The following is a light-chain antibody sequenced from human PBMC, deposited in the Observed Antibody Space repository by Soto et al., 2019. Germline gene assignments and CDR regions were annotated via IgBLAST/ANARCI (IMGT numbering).Light chain of an antibody. CDR3: HQYHSFFNYT. CDR1: HSISAW. J-gene: IGKJ2*01. Sequence: DIQMTQSPSTLSASVGDRVTITCRASHSISAWLAWYQQKPGKAPKLLIYKASTLDSGVPSRFSGSGSGTEFSPTISSLQPDDFATYYCHQYHSFFNYTFGQGTKLEIK. CDR2: KAS. V-gene: IGKV1-5*03.